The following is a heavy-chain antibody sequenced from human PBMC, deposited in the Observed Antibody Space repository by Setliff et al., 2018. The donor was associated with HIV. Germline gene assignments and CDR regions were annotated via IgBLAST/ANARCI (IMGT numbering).Heavy chain of an antibody. V-gene: IGHV5-51*01. CDR1: GYGFTSNW. CDR3: ARHRHTAAGTLDAFDI. CDR2: IHPVDSDT. J-gene: IGHJ3*02. Sequence: PGASLKISCKGSGYGFTSNWIGWVRQMPGKGLEWMGIIHPVDSDTRYSLSFQGQVTISADKSISTAYLQWSTLKASDTAIYYCARHRHTAAGTLDAFDIWGQGTVVTVSS. D-gene: IGHD6-13*01.